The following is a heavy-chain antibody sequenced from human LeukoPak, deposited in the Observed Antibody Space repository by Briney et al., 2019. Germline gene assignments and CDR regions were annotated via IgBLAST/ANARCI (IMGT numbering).Heavy chain of an antibody. CDR1: GFTFSSYA. CDR3: AKDSSIGRYCTNGVCSPFDY. V-gene: IGHV3-23*01. Sequence: GGSLRLSCAGSGFTFSSYAMSWVRQAPGKGLEGVSAISDTGATTYDADSVKGGFTISRDNSRSTLYLQMNSLRAEDTALYYCAKDSSIGRYCTNGVCSPFDYWGQGTLVTVSS. D-gene: IGHD2-8*01. CDR2: ISDTGATT. J-gene: IGHJ4*02.